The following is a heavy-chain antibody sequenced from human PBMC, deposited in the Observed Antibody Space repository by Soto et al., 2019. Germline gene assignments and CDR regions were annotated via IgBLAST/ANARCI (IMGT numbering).Heavy chain of an antibody. CDR3: ARGDPGITGTTVYYYGMDV. V-gene: IGHV3-48*02. J-gene: IGHJ6*02. CDR2: ISSSSSTI. CDR1: GFTFSSYS. Sequence: EVQLVESGGGLVQPGGSLRLSCAASGFTFSSYSMNWVRQAPGKGLEWVSYISSSSSTIYYADSVKGRFTISRDNAKNSLYLQMNSLRDEATAVYYCARGDPGITGTTVYYYGMDVWGRGTTVTVSS. D-gene: IGHD1-7*01.